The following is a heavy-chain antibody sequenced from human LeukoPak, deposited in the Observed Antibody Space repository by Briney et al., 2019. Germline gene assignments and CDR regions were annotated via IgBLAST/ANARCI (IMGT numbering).Heavy chain of an antibody. CDR1: GGSISSYY. V-gene: IGHV4-59*01. CDR2: IYYSGST. CDR3: ASCSGGSCYPDY. J-gene: IGHJ4*02. D-gene: IGHD2-15*01. Sequence: SETLSLTCTVSGGSISSYYWSWIRQPPGKGLEWIGYIYYSGSTNSNPSLKSRVTISVDTSKNQFSLKLSSVTAADTAVYYCASCSGGSCYPDYWGQGTLVTVSS.